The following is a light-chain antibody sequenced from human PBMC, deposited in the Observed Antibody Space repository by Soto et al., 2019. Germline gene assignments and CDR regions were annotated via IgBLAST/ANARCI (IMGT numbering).Light chain of an antibody. CDR2: GNS. V-gene: IGLV1-40*01. Sequence: QSVLTQPPSVSGAPGQRVTISCTGSSSNIGAGYDVHWYQQLPGTAPKLPIYGNSNRPSGVPDRFSGTKSGTSASLPITGLQAEDEADYYCQSYDSSLSGHVVFGGGTKLTVL. CDR1: SSNIGAGYD. CDR3: QSYDSSLSGHVV. J-gene: IGLJ2*01.